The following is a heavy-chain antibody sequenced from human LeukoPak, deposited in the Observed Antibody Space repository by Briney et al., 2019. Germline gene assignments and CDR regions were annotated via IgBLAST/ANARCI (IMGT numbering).Heavy chain of an antibody. V-gene: IGHV1-8*03. CDR1: GYTFTSYD. J-gene: IGHJ6*03. CDR2: MNPNSGNT. Sequence: ASVKVSCKASGYTFTSYDINWVRQATGQGLEWMGWMNPNSGNTGYAQKFQGRVTITRNTSISTAYMELSSLRSEDTAVYYCARGWGGYHYYYYYYMDVWGKGTTVTVSS. D-gene: IGHD3-3*01. CDR3: ARGWGGYHYYYYYYMDV.